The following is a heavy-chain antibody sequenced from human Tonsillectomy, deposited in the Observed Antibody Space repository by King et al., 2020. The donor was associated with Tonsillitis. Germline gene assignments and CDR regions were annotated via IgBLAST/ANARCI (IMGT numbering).Heavy chain of an antibody. CDR2: IKKDGSET. V-gene: IGHV3-7*01. D-gene: IGHD2-15*01. CDR1: GFTFSTYW. J-gene: IGHJ3*02. Sequence: EVQLVESGGGLVQPGGSLRLSCAASGFTFSTYWLTWVRQAPGKGLEWVANIKKDGSETYYVDSVNGRFTVSRDNAKNSLYLQMNSLRAEDTAVYYCARDSSPALIGSWYDAFDIWGQGTMVTVSS. CDR3: ARDSSPALIGSWYDAFDI.